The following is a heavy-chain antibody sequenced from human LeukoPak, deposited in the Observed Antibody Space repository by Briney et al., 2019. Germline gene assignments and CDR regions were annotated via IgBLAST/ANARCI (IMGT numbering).Heavy chain of an antibody. V-gene: IGHV4-39*01. CDR1: GGSVSSSDSY. CDR3: ARRGLVVVPL. J-gene: IGHJ4*02. CDR2: IDYRGTT. Sequence: SETLSLTCTVSGGSVSSSDSYWVWVRQPPGEGLEWIGSIDYRGTTYYNPSLKGRPTISVDTSKNQFSLKMTSVTAADTAVYYCARRGLVVVPLWGQGTLVTVSS. D-gene: IGHD2-21*01.